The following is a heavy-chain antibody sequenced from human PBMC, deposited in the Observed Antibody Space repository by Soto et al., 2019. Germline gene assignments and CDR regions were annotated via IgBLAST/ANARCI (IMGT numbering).Heavy chain of an antibody. V-gene: IGHV5-51*01. CDR3: ARQLGASGTGAFDI. D-gene: IGHD6-13*01. CDR1: GYSFTSYW. CDR2: IYPGDSDT. Sequence: EVQLVQSGAEVKKPGESLKISCKSSGYSFTSYWIGWVRQMPGKGLEWMGIIYPGDSDTRYSPSFQGQATLSADKSISTAYRQWSSLKASDTARYYCARQLGASGTGAFDIWGQGTMVTVSS. J-gene: IGHJ3*02.